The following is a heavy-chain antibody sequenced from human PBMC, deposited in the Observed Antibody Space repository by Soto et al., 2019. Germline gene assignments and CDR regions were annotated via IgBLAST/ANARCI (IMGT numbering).Heavy chain of an antibody. Sequence: GGYLRLSCAASGFTFSSYAMSWVRQAPGKGLEWASAISGSGGSTYYADSVKGRFTISRDNSKNTLYLQMNSLGAEDTAVYYCAKSTHSSWYPSWFDPCCQGPLVTVSS. CDR2: ISGSGGST. J-gene: IGHJ5*02. CDR1: GFTFSSYA. V-gene: IGHV3-23*01. CDR3: AKSTHSSWYPSWFDP. D-gene: IGHD6-13*01.